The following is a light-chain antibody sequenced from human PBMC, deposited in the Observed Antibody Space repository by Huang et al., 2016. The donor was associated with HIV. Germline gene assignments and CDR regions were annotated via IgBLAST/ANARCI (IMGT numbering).Light chain of an antibody. J-gene: IGKJ1*01. CDR2: GAS. CDR1: QSVSSN. Sequence: EIVVTQSPATLSVSPGERATLSCRASQSVSSNLAWYQPKPGQAPRLLIIGASTRATGIPARFSGSGSGTEFTLTISSLQSEDFAVYYCQHYHNWPPTFGQGTKVEIK. V-gene: IGKV3-15*01. CDR3: QHYHNWPPT.